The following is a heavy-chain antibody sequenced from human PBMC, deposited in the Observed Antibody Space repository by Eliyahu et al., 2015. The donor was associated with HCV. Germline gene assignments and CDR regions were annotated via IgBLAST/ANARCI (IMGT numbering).Heavy chain of an antibody. J-gene: IGHJ4*02. CDR2: ISYDGSNK. Sequence: QVQLVESGGGVVQPGRSLRLSCAASGFPFSSYAMYWVRQAPGKGLEWVAVISYDGSNKYYTDSVKGRFTLSRDNSKSTLYLQMNSLRAEDTALYYCATDRRGRGGFDYWGQGTLVTVSS. CDR3: ATDRRGRGGFDY. D-gene: IGHD1-1*01. CDR1: GFPFSSYA. V-gene: IGHV3-30-3*01.